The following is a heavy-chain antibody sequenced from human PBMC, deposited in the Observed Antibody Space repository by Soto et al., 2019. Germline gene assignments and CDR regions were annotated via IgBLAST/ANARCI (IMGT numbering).Heavy chain of an antibody. Sequence: ASVKVSCKASGGTFSSDAISWVRQAPGQGLEWMGGIIPIFGTANYAQKFQGRVTITADESTSTAYMELSSLRSEDTAVYYCARVLGYSYVDYYGMDVWGQGTTVTVSS. CDR3: ARVLGYSYVDYYGMDV. CDR1: GGTFSSDA. V-gene: IGHV1-69*13. D-gene: IGHD5-18*01. CDR2: IIPIFGTA. J-gene: IGHJ6*02.